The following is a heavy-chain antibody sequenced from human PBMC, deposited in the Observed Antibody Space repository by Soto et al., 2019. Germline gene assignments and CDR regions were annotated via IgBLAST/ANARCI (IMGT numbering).Heavy chain of an antibody. CDR3: ARYRREAVAGYTLDN. D-gene: IGHD6-13*01. Sequence: ETLSLTCSASGGSISSNYWTWIRQPPGKGLEWIGYVYDSGSTNYNPSLKSRVTISEDTSKSQFSLKVNSMTAADTAVYYCARYRREAVAGYTLDNWGQGILVTVSS. CDR2: VYDSGST. J-gene: IGHJ4*02. CDR1: GGSISSNY. V-gene: IGHV4-59*01.